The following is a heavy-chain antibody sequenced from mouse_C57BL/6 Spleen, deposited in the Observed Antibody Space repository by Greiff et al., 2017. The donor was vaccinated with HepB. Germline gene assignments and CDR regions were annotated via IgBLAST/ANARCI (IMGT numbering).Heavy chain of an antibody. CDR3: ARPHYYGSSSWFAY. Sequence: VHLVESGPGLVQPSQSLSITCTVSGFSLTSYGVHWVRQSPGKGLEWLGVIWSGGSTDYNAAFISRLSISKDNYKSQVFFKMNSLQADDTAIYYCARPHYYGSSSWFAYWGQGTLVTVSA. CDR1: GFSLTSYG. J-gene: IGHJ3*01. V-gene: IGHV2-2*01. D-gene: IGHD1-1*01. CDR2: IWSGGST.